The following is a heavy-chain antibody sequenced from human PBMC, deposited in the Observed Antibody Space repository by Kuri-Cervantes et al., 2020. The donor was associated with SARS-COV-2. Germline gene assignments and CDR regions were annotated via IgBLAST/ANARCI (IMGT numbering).Heavy chain of an antibody. V-gene: IGHV4-39*07. CDR1: GGSISSSSYY. CDR3: ARPGGFLDV. CDR2: INHTGST. D-gene: IGHD4-23*01. J-gene: IGHJ6*04. Sequence: SETLSLTCTVSGGSISSSSYYWNWIRQPPGKGLEWIGEINHTGSTNYNPSLKSRVTISVDTSKNQFSLKLSSVTAADTAVYYCARPGGFLDVWGKGTTVTVSS.